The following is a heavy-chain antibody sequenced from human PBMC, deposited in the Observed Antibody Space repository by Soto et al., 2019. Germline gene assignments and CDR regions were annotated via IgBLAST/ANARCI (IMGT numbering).Heavy chain of an antibody. CDR3: AKAPGIAVAGPIDY. D-gene: IGHD6-19*01. CDR1: GFTFSSYA. Sequence: GGSLRLSCAASGFTFSSYAVSWVRQAPGKGLEWVSAISGSGGSTYYADSVKGRFTISRDNSKNTLYLQMNSLRAEDTAVYYCAKAPGIAVAGPIDYWGQGTLVTVSS. J-gene: IGHJ4*02. CDR2: ISGSGGST. V-gene: IGHV3-23*01.